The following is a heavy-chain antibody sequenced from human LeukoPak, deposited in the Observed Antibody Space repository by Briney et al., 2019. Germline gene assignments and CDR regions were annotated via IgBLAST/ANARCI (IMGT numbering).Heavy chain of an antibody. D-gene: IGHD3-22*01. Sequence: KSSETLSLTCTVSGGSISSSSYYWGWIRQPPGKGLEWIGSIYYSGSTYYNPSLKSRVTISVDTSKNQFSLKLSSVTAADTAVYYCARVCPYYYDSSGYYNNSAFDYWGQGTLVTVSS. J-gene: IGHJ4*02. V-gene: IGHV4-39*07. CDR2: IYYSGST. CDR3: ARVCPYYYDSSGYYNNSAFDY. CDR1: GGSISSSSYY.